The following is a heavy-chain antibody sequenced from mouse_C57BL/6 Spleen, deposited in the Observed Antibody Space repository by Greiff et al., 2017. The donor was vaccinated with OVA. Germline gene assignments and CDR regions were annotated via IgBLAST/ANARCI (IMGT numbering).Heavy chain of an antibody. V-gene: IGHV1-42*01. CDR1: GYSFTGYY. Sequence: VQLQQSGPELVKPGASVKISCKASGYSFTGYYMNWVKRSPEKSLEWIGEINPSTGGTTYNQKFKAKATLTVDKSSSTAYMQLKSLTSEDSAVYYCARNGYHWYFDVWGTGTTVTVSS. D-gene: IGHD2-2*01. J-gene: IGHJ1*03. CDR2: INPSTGGT. CDR3: ARNGYHWYFDV.